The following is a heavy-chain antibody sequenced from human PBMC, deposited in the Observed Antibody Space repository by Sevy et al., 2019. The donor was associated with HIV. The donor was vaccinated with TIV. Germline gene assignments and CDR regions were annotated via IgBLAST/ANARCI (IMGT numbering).Heavy chain of an antibody. CDR1: GFTFSSYG. V-gene: IGHV3-30*02. D-gene: IGHD3-3*01. Sequence: GGSLRLSCAASGFTFSSYGMHWVRQAPGKGLEWVAFIRYDGSNKYYADSVKGRFTISRENSKNMLYLQMNSLRAEDTAVYYCAIISNYDFWSGYYNAHYYYGMDVWGQGTTVTVSS. J-gene: IGHJ6*02. CDR3: AIISNYDFWSGYYNAHYYYGMDV. CDR2: IRYDGSNK.